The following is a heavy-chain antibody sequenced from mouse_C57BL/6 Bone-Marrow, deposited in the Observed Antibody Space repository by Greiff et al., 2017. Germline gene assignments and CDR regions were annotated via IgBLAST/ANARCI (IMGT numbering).Heavy chain of an antibody. V-gene: IGHV1-26*01. CDR3: AKYGNYAY. Sequence: EVQLQQSGPELVKPGASVKISCKASGYTFTDYYMNWVKQSPGKSLEWIGDINPNNGGTSYNQKFKGKATLTVDKSSSTAYMELRSLTSEDSAVYYCAKYGNYAYWGQGTTLTVSS. J-gene: IGHJ2*01. CDR2: INPNNGGT. D-gene: IGHD2-1*01. CDR1: GYTFTDYY.